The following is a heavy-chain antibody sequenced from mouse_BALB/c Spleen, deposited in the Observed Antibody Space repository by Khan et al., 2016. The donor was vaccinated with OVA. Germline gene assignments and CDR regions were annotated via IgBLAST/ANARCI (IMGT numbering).Heavy chain of an antibody. CDR2: ISSLAYNF. CDR1: GFTFSDYG. CDR3: ARGGTGGFAY. J-gene: IGHJ3*01. V-gene: IGHV5-15*02. D-gene: IGHD3-1*01. Sequence: EVELVESGGDLVQPGGSRKLSCAASGFTFSDYGMAWIRQGPGKGPEWITFISSLAYNFYYADTVTGQFTISRENAKNTRYLEMNSLRSEDTAIYYCARGGTGGFAYWGQGTLVTVSA.